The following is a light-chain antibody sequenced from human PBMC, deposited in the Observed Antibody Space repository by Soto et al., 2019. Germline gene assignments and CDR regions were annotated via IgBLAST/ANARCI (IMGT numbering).Light chain of an antibody. CDR3: QHTYGVPFT. J-gene: IGKJ3*01. Sequence: DIQMTQSPSSLSASVGDRVTITCRASQRIGTYLNWYLQKPGKAPQLLIFAATSLQSGVSPRFGGSGSGTDFALTISSLQPEDLATYFCQHTYGVPFTFGPGTKVGIK. CDR1: QRIGTY. CDR2: AAT. V-gene: IGKV1-39*01.